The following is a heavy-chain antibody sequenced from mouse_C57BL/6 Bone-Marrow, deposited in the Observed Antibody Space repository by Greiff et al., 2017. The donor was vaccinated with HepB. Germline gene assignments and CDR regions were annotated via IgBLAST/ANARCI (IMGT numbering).Heavy chain of an antibody. CDR3: ARDRAYYSNFWFAY. CDR2: ISDGGSYT. J-gene: IGHJ3*01. V-gene: IGHV5-4*01. D-gene: IGHD2-5*01. Sequence: EVMLVESGGGLVKPGGSLKLSCAASGFTFSSYAMSWVRQTPEQRLEWVATISDGGSYTYYPDNVKGRFTISRDNAKNNLYLQMSHLKSEDTAMYYCARDRAYYSNFWFAYWGQGTLVTVSA. CDR1: GFTFSSYA.